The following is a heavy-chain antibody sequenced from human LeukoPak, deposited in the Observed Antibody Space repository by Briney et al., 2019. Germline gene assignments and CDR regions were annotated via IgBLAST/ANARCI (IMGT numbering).Heavy chain of an antibody. V-gene: IGHV3-21*01. CDR1: GFTFGDYS. D-gene: IGHD6-13*01. J-gene: IGHJ4*02. CDR3: TRDPIAAAASGGDY. Sequence: GGSLRLSCAASGFTFGDYSLNWVRQAPEKGLEWVSSITSRSSYMYYGDSVKGRFTVSRDNAKNSLYLQMNSLRAEDTAVYYCTRDPIAAAASGGDYWGQGTLVTVSS. CDR2: ITSRSSYM.